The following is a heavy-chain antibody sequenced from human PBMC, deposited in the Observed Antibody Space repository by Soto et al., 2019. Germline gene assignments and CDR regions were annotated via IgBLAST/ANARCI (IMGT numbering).Heavy chain of an antibody. Sequence: EVQLVESGGGLVQPGGSLRLSCAASGFTFSSSWMHWVRQAPWKGLVWVSRINSGASTTNYADSVKGRFTISRDNARNTLYLQMDSLTADDTAVYYCARGPTGWFGYDYWGQGTLVTVSS. D-gene: IGHD3-10*01. CDR1: GFTFSSSW. V-gene: IGHV3-74*01. J-gene: IGHJ4*02. CDR2: INSGASTT. CDR3: ARGPTGWFGYDY.